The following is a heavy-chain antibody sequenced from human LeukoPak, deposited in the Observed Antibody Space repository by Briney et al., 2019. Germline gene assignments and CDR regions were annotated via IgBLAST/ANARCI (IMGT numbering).Heavy chain of an antibody. CDR2: MSPNSGNT. V-gene: IGHV1-8*01. D-gene: IGHD3-3*01. CDR3: ARVRYVLRFLEAFDI. Sequence: GASVKVSCKASGYTFTSYDINWVRQATGQGLEWMGWMSPNSGNTGYAQKFQGRVTMTRNTSISTAYMELSSLRSEDTAVYYCARVRYVLRFLEAFDIWGQGTMVTVSS. CDR1: GYTFTSYD. J-gene: IGHJ3*02.